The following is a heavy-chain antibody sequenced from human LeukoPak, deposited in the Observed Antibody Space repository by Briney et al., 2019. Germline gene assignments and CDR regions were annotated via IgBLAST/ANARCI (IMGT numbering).Heavy chain of an antibody. D-gene: IGHD3-22*01. CDR3: ARDRVVVVITPDWYFDL. J-gene: IGHJ2*01. V-gene: IGHV4-39*07. Sequence: KPSETLSLTCTVSGGSISSSSYYWGWIRQPPGKGLEWIGSIYTSGSTNYNPSLKSRVTMSVDTSKNQFSLKLSSVTAADTAVYYCARDRVVVVITPDWYFDLWGRGTLVTVSS. CDR1: GGSISSSSYY. CDR2: IYTSGST.